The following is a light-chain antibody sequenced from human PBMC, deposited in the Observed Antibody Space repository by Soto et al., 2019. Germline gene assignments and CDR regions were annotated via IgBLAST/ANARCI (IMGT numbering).Light chain of an antibody. CDR1: QSVSSSY. J-gene: IGKJ2*01. CDR2: GAS. V-gene: IGKV3-20*01. CDR3: QQYGSSPPYT. Sequence: EIVLTQSPGTLSLSPGERATLSCRASQSVSSSYLAWYQQKPGQAPRLLSYGASSRATGIPHRFSGSGSGTDFTFTISRLEPEDFVVYYCQQYGSSPPYTFGQGTKLEIK.